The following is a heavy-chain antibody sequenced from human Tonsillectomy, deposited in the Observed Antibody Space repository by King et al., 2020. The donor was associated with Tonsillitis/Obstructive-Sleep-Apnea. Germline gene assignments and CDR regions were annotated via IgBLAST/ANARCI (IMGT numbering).Heavy chain of an antibody. D-gene: IGHD3-10*01. Sequence: VQLVESGGGLVKPGGSLRLSCAASGFIFRNAWMAWVRRAPGKGLEWVGHIKSKTDGGTTDSAAPVKGRFTMSRDDSKNTLYLQMNSLKSEDTAVYYCTHFYGSGDYFPYMDVWGKGNTVTVSS. CDR1: GFIFRNAW. CDR2: IKSKTDGGTT. V-gene: IGHV3-15*01. CDR3: THFYGSGDYFPYMDV. J-gene: IGHJ6*03.